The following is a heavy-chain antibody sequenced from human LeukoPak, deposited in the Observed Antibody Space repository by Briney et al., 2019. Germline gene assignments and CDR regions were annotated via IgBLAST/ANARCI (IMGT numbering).Heavy chain of an antibody. Sequence: PGGSLRLSCEASGFTFSSSWMNWVRQAPGKGLEWVSAISGSGGSTYYADSVKGRFTISRDNSKNTLYLQMNSLRAEDTAVYYCAKTRKDSSGYYVSGYYFDYWGQGTLVTVSS. CDR3: AKTRKDSSGYYVSGYYFDY. J-gene: IGHJ4*02. CDR2: ISGSGGST. V-gene: IGHV3-23*01. D-gene: IGHD3-22*01. CDR1: GFTFSSSW.